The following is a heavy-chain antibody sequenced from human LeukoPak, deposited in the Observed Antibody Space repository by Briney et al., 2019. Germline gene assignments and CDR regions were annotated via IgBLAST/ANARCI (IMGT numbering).Heavy chain of an antibody. CDR1: GYTFTGYY. V-gene: IGHV1-2*02. Sequence: ASVKVSCKAYGYTFTGYYMHWVRQAPGRGLEWMGWINPNSGGTNYAQKFQGRVTMTRDTSISTAYMELSRLRSDDTAVYYCARELLWFGELSHYYYMDVWGKGTTVTVSS. CDR2: INPNSGGT. D-gene: IGHD3-10*01. CDR3: ARELLWFGELSHYYYMDV. J-gene: IGHJ6*03.